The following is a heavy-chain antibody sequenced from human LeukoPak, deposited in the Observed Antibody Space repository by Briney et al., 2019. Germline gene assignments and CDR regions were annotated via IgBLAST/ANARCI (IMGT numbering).Heavy chain of an antibody. CDR3: ARQHSGSYGWFDP. CDR2: IYHSGST. D-gene: IGHD1-26*01. J-gene: IGHJ5*02. V-gene: IGHV4-39*01. Sequence: SETLSLTCTVSGGSISSSSYYWGWIRQPPGKGLEWIGSIYHSGSTYYNPSLKSRVIISVDTSKNQFSLKLSSVTAADTAVYYCARQHSGSYGWFDPWGQGTLVTVSS. CDR1: GGSISSSSYY.